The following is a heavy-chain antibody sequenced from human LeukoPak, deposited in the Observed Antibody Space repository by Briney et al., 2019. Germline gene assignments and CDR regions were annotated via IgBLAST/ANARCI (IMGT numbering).Heavy chain of an antibody. V-gene: IGHV1-18*01. CDR3: ARNDDSSGYYPFDY. CDR2: ISAYNGNT. Sequence: ASVKVSCKASGYTFTSYGISWVRQAPGQGLEWMGWISAYNGNTNYAQKLQGRVTMTTDTSTSTAYMELRSLRSDDTAVYYRARNDDSSGYYPFDYWGQGTLVTVSS. J-gene: IGHJ4*02. D-gene: IGHD3-22*01. CDR1: GYTFTSYG.